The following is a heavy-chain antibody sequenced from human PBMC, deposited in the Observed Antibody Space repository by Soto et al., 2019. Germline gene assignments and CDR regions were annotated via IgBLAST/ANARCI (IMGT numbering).Heavy chain of an antibody. CDR1: GGSISSYY. Sequence: QVQLQESGPGLVKPSETLSLTCTVSGGSISSYYWSWIRQPPGKGLEWIGYIYYSGSTNYNPSLKSRVTISVDTSKNQFSLKLSSVTAADTAVYYCARETSAAATGWFDPWGQGTLVTVSS. CDR3: ARETSAAATGWFDP. CDR2: IYYSGST. V-gene: IGHV4-59*01. J-gene: IGHJ5*02. D-gene: IGHD6-13*01.